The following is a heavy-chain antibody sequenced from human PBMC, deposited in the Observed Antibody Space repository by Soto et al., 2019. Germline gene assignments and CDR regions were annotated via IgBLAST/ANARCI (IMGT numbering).Heavy chain of an antibody. Sequence: QVQLQESGTGLVKPSQTLSLTCSVSGGSISSGDYYWSWIRQPPGKGLEWIGYIYYSGSTYYNPSLQSRVTISVDTSKSQFSLKLSSVTAADTAVYYCARGGADYVDHIPHATWGQGTLVTVSS. CDR2: IYYSGST. CDR1: GGSISSGDYY. J-gene: IGHJ4*02. D-gene: IGHD4-17*01. V-gene: IGHV4-30-4*01. CDR3: ARGGADYVDHIPHAT.